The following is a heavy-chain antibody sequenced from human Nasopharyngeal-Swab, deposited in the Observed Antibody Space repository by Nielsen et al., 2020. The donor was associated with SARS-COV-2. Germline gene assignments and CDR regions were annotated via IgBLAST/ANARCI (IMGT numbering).Heavy chain of an antibody. CDR3: ARPKYSGYDDEFGAYFDY. CDR1: GDSISSSSYY. D-gene: IGHD5-12*01. J-gene: IGHJ4*02. CDR2: IYYSGST. Sequence: SETLSLTCTVSGDSISSSSYYWGWIRQPPGKGLEWIGSIYYSGSTYYNPSLKSRVTISVDTSKNQFSLKLSSVTAADTAVYYCARPKYSGYDDEFGAYFDYWGQGTLVTVSS. V-gene: IGHV4-39*01.